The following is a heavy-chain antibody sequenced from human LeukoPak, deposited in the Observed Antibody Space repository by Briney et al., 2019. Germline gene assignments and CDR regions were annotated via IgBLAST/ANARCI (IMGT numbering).Heavy chain of an antibody. CDR1: GYTLTELS. V-gene: IGHV1-24*01. J-gene: IGHJ5*02. CDR3: ARYYDSSGYSDWFDP. D-gene: IGHD3-22*01. Sequence: ASVKVSCKVSGYTLTELSMHWVRQAPGKGLEWMGGFDPVEGDTIYAQKFQGRVTMTEDTSTDTAYMELRSLRSDDTAVYYYARYYDSSGYSDWFDPWGQGTLVTVSS. CDR2: FDPVEGDT.